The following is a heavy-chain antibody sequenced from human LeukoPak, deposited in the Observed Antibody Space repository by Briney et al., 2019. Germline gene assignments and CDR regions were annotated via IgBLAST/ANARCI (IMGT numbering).Heavy chain of an antibody. Sequence: ASVKVSCKASGYTFTGYYMHWVLQAPGQGLEWMGWINPNSGGTNYAQKFQGRVTMTRDTSISTAYMELSRLRSDDTAVYYCARDSVRALGWFDPWGQGTLVTVSS. J-gene: IGHJ5*02. V-gene: IGHV1-2*02. CDR2: INPNSGGT. CDR1: GYTFTGYY. CDR3: ARDSVRALGWFDP. D-gene: IGHD7-27*01.